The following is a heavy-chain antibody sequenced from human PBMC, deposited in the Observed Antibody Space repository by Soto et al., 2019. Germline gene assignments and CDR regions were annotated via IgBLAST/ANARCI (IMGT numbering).Heavy chain of an antibody. V-gene: IGHV3-74*03. CDR3: ARGGPLGSADY. D-gene: IGHD3-10*01. CDR2: IHDHETIT. CDR1: GFSFSTYW. J-gene: IGHJ4*02. Sequence: EVQLVESGGGFVQPGESLRLSCAASGFSFSTYWMYWVRQAPGKGLEWVSRIHDHETITTYADSVKGRFTISRDNAKNTLYLQMTSLRAEDTAVYYCARGGPLGSADYWGQGTLVTVSS.